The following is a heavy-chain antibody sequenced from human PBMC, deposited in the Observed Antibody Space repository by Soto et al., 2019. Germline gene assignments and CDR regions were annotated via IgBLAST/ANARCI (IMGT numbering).Heavy chain of an antibody. CDR3: ARRPSRGGGIPK. J-gene: IGHJ4*02. V-gene: IGHV4-39*01. CDR1: GGSVTGRNYF. CDR2: HYYSGTT. D-gene: IGHD2-15*01. Sequence: LQLQESGPGLVKPSETLSLTCTVSGGSVTGRNYFWGWIRQPSGKGLEGIVSHYYSGTTNYKPSLKSRATISVDTSNNQSSLRLESVTAADSATYYWARRPSRGGGIPKWGPGTLVTVSS.